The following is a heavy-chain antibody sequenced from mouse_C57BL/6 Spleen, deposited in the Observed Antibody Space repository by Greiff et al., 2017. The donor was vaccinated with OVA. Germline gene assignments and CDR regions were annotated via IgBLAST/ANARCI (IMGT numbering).Heavy chain of an antibody. CDR3: ARRHYYGSSYQYYFDY. Sequence: VQLQQSVAELVRPGASVKLSCTASGFNIKNTYMPWVKQRPEQGLEWIGRIDPANGNTKYAPKFQGKATITADTSSNTAYLQLSSLTSEDTAIYYCARRHYYGSSYQYYFDYWGQGTTLTVSS. CDR1: GFNIKNTY. CDR2: IDPANGNT. J-gene: IGHJ2*01. D-gene: IGHD1-1*01. V-gene: IGHV14-3*01.